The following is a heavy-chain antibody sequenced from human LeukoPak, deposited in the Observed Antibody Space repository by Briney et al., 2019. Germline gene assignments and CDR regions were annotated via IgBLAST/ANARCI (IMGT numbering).Heavy chain of an antibody. V-gene: IGHV4-34*01. J-gene: IGHJ5*02. CDR1: GGSFSGYY. Sequence: PSETLPLTCAVYGGSFSGYYWSWIRQPPGKGLEWIGEINHSGSTNHNPSLKSRVTISVDTSKNQLSLKLSSVTAADTAVYYCASRPKTRGTTGTISLHSAANWFDPWGQGTLVTVSS. CDR3: ASRPKTRGTTGTISLHSAANWFDP. D-gene: IGHD1-1*01. CDR2: INHSGST.